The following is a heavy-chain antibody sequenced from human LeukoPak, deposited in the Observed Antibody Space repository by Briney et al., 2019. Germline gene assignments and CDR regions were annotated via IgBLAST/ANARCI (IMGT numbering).Heavy chain of an antibody. CDR2: IRSKAYGGTT. J-gene: IGHJ3*02. D-gene: IGHD6-19*01. V-gene: IGHV3-49*04. Sequence: GGSLRLSCTASGFTFGDYAMSWVRQAPGKGLEWVGFIRSKAYGGTTEYAASVKGRFTISRDDSKSIAYLQMNSLKTEDTAVYYCTRDGCGWYLDAFDIWGQGTMVTVSS. CDR1: GFTFGDYA. CDR3: TRDGCGWYLDAFDI.